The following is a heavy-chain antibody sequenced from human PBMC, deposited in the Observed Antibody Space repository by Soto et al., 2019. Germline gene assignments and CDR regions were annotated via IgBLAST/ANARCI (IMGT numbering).Heavy chain of an antibody. D-gene: IGHD3-10*01. CDR2: IYHSGST. Sequence: SETLSLTCAVSGGSISSGGYSWSWIRQPPGKGLEWIGYIYHSGSTYYNPSLKSRVTISVDRAKNQFSLKLSSVTAADTAVYYCARDQGGDHYGMDVWGQGTTVTVSS. V-gene: IGHV4-30-2*01. J-gene: IGHJ6*02. CDR1: GGSISSGGYS. CDR3: ARDQGGDHYGMDV.